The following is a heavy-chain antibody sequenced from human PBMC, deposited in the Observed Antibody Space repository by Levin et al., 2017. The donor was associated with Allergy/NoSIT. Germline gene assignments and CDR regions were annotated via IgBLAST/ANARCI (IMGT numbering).Heavy chain of an antibody. Sequence: GESLKISCAASGFTFSDHNIDWVRQAPGKGLEWIGRIRNKVNRYTTEYAASVKGRFTISRDDSKNSVYLQINSLRTEDTAMYYCTSPKPYAERGYWGQGTLVTVPS. CDR3: TSPKPYAERGY. V-gene: IGHV3-72*01. CDR2: IRNKVNRYTT. D-gene: IGHD4-17*01. J-gene: IGHJ4*02. CDR1: GFTFSDHN.